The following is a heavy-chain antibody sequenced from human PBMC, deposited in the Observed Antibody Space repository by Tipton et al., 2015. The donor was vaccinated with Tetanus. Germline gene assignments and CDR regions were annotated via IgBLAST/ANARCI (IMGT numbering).Heavy chain of an antibody. CDR1: GGSISSNY. Sequence: TLSLTCTVSGGSISSNYWSWIRQPPGKGLEWIGNIYYSGSTNYNPSLKSRVTISVDTSKKQFSLKLSSVTAADTAVYYCARVRRGCSGGFYSYFDYWGRGTLVTVSS. D-gene: IGHD2-15*01. V-gene: IGHV4-59*01. CDR2: IYYSGST. J-gene: IGHJ4*02. CDR3: ARVRRGCSGGFYSYFDY.